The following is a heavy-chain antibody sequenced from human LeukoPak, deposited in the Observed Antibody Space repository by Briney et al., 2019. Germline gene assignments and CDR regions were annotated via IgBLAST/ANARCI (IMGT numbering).Heavy chain of an antibody. CDR3: ARGIAAALHKHYYYYYGMDV. V-gene: IGHV1-69*10. D-gene: IGHD6-13*01. Sequence: GASVKVSCNASGGTFSSYAISWVRQAPGQGLEWIGGIIPILGIANYAQKFQGRGTITADKSTSTAYMELSSLRAEDTAVYYCARGIAAALHKHYYYYYGMDVWGQGTRVTVCS. CDR1: GGTFSSYA. CDR2: IIPILGIA. J-gene: IGHJ6*02.